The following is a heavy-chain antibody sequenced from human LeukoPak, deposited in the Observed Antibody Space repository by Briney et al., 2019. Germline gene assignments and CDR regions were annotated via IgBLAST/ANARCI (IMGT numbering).Heavy chain of an antibody. J-gene: IGHJ4*02. V-gene: IGHV3-23*01. CDR2: ICGSGSST. CDR1: GFTFSSYA. Sequence: GASLRLSCAASGFTFSSYAMSWVRQAPGKGLEWVSAICGSGSSTYYAASVKGRFTNSRDNSKNTLYLQITELTAVYTAVYDCPKDPLREQLLLGRFDYWGQGTLVTVSS. CDR3: PKDPLREQLLLGRFDY. D-gene: IGHD6-6*01.